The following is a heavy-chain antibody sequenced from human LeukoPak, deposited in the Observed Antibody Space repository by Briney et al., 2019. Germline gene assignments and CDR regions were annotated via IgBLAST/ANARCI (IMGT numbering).Heavy chain of an antibody. J-gene: IGHJ4*02. Sequence: SQTLSLTCTVSGGSISSSSYYWGWIRQPPGKGLEWIGSIYYSGSTYYNPSLKSRVTISVDRSKNQFSLKLSSVTAADTAVYYCARSGCSSTSCYPRGFHFDYWGQGTLVTVSS. CDR2: IYYSGST. D-gene: IGHD2-2*01. CDR3: ARSGCSSTSCYPRGFHFDY. CDR1: GGSISSSSYY. V-gene: IGHV4-39*07.